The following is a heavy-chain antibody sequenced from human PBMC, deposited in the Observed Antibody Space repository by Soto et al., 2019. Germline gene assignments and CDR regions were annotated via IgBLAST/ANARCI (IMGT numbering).Heavy chain of an antibody. CDR3: ARGPLYYFDS. J-gene: IGHJ4*02. V-gene: IGHV3-21*04. CDR1: GFTFNSYT. Sequence: GGSLRLSCEASGFTFNSYTINWVRRAPGKGLEWVSSISSRSTNIHYADSVKGRFNISRDNAKRSLYLQMNRLRAEDTAVYYCARGPLYYFDSWGQGTLVTVSS. CDR2: ISSRSTNI.